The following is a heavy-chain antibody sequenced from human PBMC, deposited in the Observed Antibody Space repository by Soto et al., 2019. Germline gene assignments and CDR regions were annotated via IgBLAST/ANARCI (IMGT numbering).Heavy chain of an antibody. J-gene: IGHJ3*02. CDR2: INPNSGGT. Sequence: SVKVSCKVSGYTLTELSMHWVRQAPGQGLEWMGWINPNSGGTNYAQKFQGWVTMTRDTSISTAYMELSRLRSDDTAVYYCARQVGSGWYGLAFDIWGQGTMVTVSS. CDR1: GYTLTELS. V-gene: IGHV1-2*04. CDR3: ARQVGSGWYGLAFDI. D-gene: IGHD6-19*01.